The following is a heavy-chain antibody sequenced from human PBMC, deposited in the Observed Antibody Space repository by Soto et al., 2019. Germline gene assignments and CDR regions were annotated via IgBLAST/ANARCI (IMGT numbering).Heavy chain of an antibody. Sequence: QVQLVESGGGVVQPGMSLRLSCTASGFTLSGYGMHWVRQAPGKGLEWVAVIWSDGTNKHYVGSVKGRFTISRDISKNTLSLQMDSLRAEDTAVYYFARASDGYHYGLEFWGQGTLVTVSS. D-gene: IGHD5-12*01. CDR3: ARASDGYHYGLEF. CDR1: GFTLSGYG. CDR2: IWSDGTNK. V-gene: IGHV3-33*01. J-gene: IGHJ4*02.